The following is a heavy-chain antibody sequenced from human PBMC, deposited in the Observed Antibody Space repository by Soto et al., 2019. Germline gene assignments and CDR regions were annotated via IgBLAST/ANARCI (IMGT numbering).Heavy chain of an antibody. CDR2: ISYDGSNK. V-gene: IGHV3-30*18. D-gene: IGHD3-10*01. CDR3: AKDWVVRGEYAFDI. CDR1: GFTFSSYG. Sequence: PGGSLRLSCAASGFTFSSYGMHWVRQAPGKGLEWVAVISYDGSNKYYADSVKGRFTISRDNSKNTLYLQMNSLRAEDTAVYYCAKDWVVRGEYAFDIWGQGTMVTVSS. J-gene: IGHJ3*02.